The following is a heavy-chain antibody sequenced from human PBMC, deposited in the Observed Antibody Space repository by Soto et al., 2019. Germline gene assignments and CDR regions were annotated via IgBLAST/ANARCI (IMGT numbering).Heavy chain of an antibody. V-gene: IGHV1-69*13. J-gene: IGHJ6*02. CDR2: IIPIFGTA. D-gene: IGHD3-16*01. CDR3: ARDLKGDPYYAMDV. CDR1: GGTFSSYA. Sequence: GASVKVSCKASGGTFSSYAISWVRQAPGQGLEWMGGIIPIFGTANYAQKFQGRVTITADESTSTAYMELNSLRDEDTAVYFCARDLKGDPYYAMDVWGQGTTVTVSS.